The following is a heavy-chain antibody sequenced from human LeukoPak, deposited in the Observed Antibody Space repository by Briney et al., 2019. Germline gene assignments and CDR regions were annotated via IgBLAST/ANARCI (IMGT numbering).Heavy chain of an antibody. D-gene: IGHD3-10*01. V-gene: IGHV4-61*02. CDR1: GGSISSGSYY. CDR3: ARKRGATTYYYGSGSTQFDP. CDR2: IYFSGST. Sequence: SQTLSLTCTVSGGSISSGSYYWSWIRQPAGKGLEWIGRIYFSGSTNYNPSLKSRVTISVDTSKNQFSLKLSSVIAADTAVYYCARKRGATTYYYGSGSTQFDPWGQGTLVTVSS. J-gene: IGHJ5*02.